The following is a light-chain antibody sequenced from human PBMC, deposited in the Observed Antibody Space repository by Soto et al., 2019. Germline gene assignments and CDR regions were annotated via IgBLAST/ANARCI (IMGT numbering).Light chain of an antibody. CDR1: QSIASY. CDR2: GAV. CDR3: QQCHRYLT. V-gene: IGKV1-39*01. J-gene: IGKJ1*01. Sequence: DIQMTQSSSSLSASVGNRVTITCRASQSIASYVNWYQQKPGKAPKLLILGAVILQSGVPSRFSGSESGTEFTLTISSLKPDDIATYYCQQCHRYLTFGQGTKVDIK.